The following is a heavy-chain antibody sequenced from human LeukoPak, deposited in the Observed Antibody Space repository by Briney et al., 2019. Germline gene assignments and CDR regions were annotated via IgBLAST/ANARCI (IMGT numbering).Heavy chain of an antibody. CDR2: IKPDGSQK. CDR3: ARVGDDCSSTSCYEASFDY. Sequence: GSLRLSCAASGFNFRSYWMTWVRQAPGKGLEWVANIKPDGSQKFCVDSVKGRFTISRDNAKNTLYLQMNSLRAEDTAVYYCARVGDDCSSTSCYEASFDYWGQGTLVTVSS. J-gene: IGHJ4*02. CDR1: GFNFRSYW. D-gene: IGHD2-2*01. V-gene: IGHV3-7*01.